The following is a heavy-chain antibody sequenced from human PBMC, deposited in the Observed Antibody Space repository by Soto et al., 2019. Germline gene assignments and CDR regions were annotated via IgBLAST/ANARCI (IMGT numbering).Heavy chain of an antibody. CDR2: ISAYNGIT. CDR3: ARGPPLVPATYEYAFDI. V-gene: IGHV1-18*01. Sequence: QVQLVQSGAEVKKPGASVKVSCKASGYTFTSYGISWVRQAPGQGLEWMGWISAYNGITNYAQKLQGRVTMTTDTSTSTAYMELRSLRSDDTAVYYCARGPPLVPATYEYAFDIWGQGTMVTVSS. J-gene: IGHJ3*02. D-gene: IGHD2-2*01. CDR1: GYTFTSYG.